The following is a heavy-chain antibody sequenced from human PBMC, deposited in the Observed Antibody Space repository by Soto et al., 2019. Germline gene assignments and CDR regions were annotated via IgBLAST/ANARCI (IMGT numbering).Heavy chain of an antibody. Sequence: PSETLSLTCTVSGGSISLSTYYWGCLRQPPGKGLEWIGSIYSSGSTYYHPSLKSRVTISIDTSKNQFFLRLSSVTAADTAVYYCATPVTSGYQALEVWGQGTMVTVSS. CDR3: ATPVTSGYQALEV. CDR1: GGSISLSTYY. D-gene: IGHD3-22*01. J-gene: IGHJ3*01. CDR2: IYSSGST. V-gene: IGHV4-39*01.